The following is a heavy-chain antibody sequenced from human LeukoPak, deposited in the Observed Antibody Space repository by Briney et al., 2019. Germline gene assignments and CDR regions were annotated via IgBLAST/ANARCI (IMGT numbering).Heavy chain of an antibody. J-gene: IGHJ6*02. V-gene: IGHV4-59*01. CDR3: ATATLGKVYYYYGLDV. CDR1: GGAITSYY. Sequence: PSETLSLTCTVSGGAITSYYWNWIRQPPGKGLEWIGHIYYTGSTNYNPSLKSQVSISLDTSKNQFSLKLNSMTTADTAVYYCATATLGKVYYYYGLDVWGQGTTVTVSS. D-gene: IGHD7-27*01. CDR2: IYYTGST.